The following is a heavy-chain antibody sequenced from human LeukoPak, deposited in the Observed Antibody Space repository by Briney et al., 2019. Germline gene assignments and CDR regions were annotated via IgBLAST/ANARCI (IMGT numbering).Heavy chain of an antibody. V-gene: IGHV3-23*01. D-gene: IGHD2-2*02. CDR1: GFTSSSYA. CDR2: ISSSGGNI. J-gene: IGHJ3*01. Sequence: GGSLRLSCAASGFTSSSYAMNWVRQAPGKGLEWVSSISSSGGNIYYADSVKGRFTISSDKSKNTLCLQMNSLRAEDTAVYYCAKCRGTSCYREDAFDVWGQGTMVTVSS. CDR3: AKCRGTSCYREDAFDV.